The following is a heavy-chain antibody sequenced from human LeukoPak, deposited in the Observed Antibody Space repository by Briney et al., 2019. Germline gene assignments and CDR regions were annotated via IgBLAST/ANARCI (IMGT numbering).Heavy chain of an antibody. CDR1: GGSFSGYY. Sequence: PSETLSLTCAVYGGSFSGYYWSWIRQPPGKGLEWVGEINHSGSTNYNPSLKSRVTISVDTSKNQFSLKLSSVTAADTAVYYCARDRGGFDYWGQGTLVTVSS. CDR2: INHSGST. V-gene: IGHV4-34*01. CDR3: ARDRGGFDY. D-gene: IGHD3-10*01. J-gene: IGHJ4*02.